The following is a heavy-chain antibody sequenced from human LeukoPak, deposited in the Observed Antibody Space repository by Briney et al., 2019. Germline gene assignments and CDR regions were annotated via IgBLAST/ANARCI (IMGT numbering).Heavy chain of an antibody. J-gene: IGHJ6*03. Sequence: PSETLSLTCAVYGEPFNGYYWYWVRQPPGKGLEWVSNIGTSSTTIYYADSVKGRFTISRDNAKNSLYLQMNSLRADDTAVYARFAAGGSYYYYMDVWGKGTTVTVSS. CDR1: GEPFNGYY. CDR3: FAAGGSYYYYMDV. CDR2: IGTSSTTI. D-gene: IGHD3-10*01. V-gene: IGHV3-48*01.